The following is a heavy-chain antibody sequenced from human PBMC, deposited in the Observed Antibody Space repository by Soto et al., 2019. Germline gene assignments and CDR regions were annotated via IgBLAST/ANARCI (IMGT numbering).Heavy chain of an antibody. V-gene: IGHV3-48*03. CDR3: ARGSLRSHYDFWRRYHGHLDS. D-gene: IGHD3-3*01. CDR1: GFTFSSYE. Sequence: PGGSLRLSCAASGFTFSSYEMNWVRQAPGKGLEWVSYISSSGSTIYYADSVKGRFTISRDNARNSLYLQMNSLRAEDTAVYHCARGSLRSHYDFWRRYHGHLDSWGQGTLV. J-gene: IGHJ4*02. CDR2: ISSSGSTI.